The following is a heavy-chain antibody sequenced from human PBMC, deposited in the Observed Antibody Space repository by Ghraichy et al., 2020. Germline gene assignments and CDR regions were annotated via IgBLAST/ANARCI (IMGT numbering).Heavy chain of an antibody. CDR1: GFTFSSYA. Sequence: GGSLRLSCAASGFTFSSYAMSWVRQAPGKGLEWVSAISGSGGSTYYADPVKGRFTISRDNSKNTLYLQMNSLRAEDTAVYYCAKDRDYDYVWGSYRQNYFYYRGQGTLVTVSS. CDR3: AKDRDYDYVWGSYRQNYFYY. D-gene: IGHD3-16*02. CDR2: ISGSGGST. J-gene: IGHJ4*02. V-gene: IGHV3-23*01.